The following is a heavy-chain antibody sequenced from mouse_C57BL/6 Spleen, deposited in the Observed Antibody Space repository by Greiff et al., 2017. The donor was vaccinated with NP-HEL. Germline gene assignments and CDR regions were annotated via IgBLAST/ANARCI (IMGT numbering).Heavy chain of an antibody. J-gene: IGHJ1*03. CDR3: ARPLHYYGSSHWYFDV. V-gene: IGHV5-6*01. CDR1: GFTFSSYG. Sequence: VESGGDLVKPGGSLKLSCAASGFTFSSYGMSWVRQTPDKRLEWVATISSGGSYTYYPDSVKGRFTISRDNAKNTLYLQMSSLKSEDTAMYYCARPLHYYGSSHWYFDVWGTGTTVTVSS. D-gene: IGHD1-1*01. CDR2: ISSGGSYT.